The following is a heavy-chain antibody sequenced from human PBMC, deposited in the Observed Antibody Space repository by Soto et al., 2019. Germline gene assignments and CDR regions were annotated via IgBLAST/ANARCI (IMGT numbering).Heavy chain of an antibody. CDR2: IYSGGST. D-gene: IGHD6-19*01. CDR1: GFTVSSNY. Sequence: PVGSLRLSCAASGFTVSSNYMSWVRQAPGKGLEWVSVIYSGGSTYYADSVKGRFTISRDNSKNTLYLQMNSMRAEDTAVYYCASNVAGGPYYYYYYVMDVWGQGTTVTVSS. V-gene: IGHV3-53*01. CDR3: ASNVAGGPYYYYYYVMDV. J-gene: IGHJ6*02.